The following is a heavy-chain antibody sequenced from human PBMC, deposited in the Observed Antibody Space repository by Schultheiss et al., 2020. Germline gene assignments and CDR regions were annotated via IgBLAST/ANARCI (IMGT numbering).Heavy chain of an antibody. J-gene: IGHJ6*02. Sequence: GGSLRLSCAASGFTFSSYSMNWVRQAPGKGLEWVSYISSSSSTIYYADSVKGRFTISRDNAKNSLYLQMNSLRDEDTAVYYCAREVYYYDSSGYPYYYYGMDVWGQGTTVTVSS. D-gene: IGHD3-22*01. V-gene: IGHV3-48*02. CDR1: GFTFSSYS. CDR2: ISSSSSTI. CDR3: AREVYYYDSSGYPYYYYGMDV.